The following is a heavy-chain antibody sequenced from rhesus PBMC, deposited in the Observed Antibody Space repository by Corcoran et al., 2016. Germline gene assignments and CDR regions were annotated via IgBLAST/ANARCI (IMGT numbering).Heavy chain of an antibody. D-gene: IGHD5-24*01. CDR3: SRDAVSLDV. CDR2: ISGTSGST. V-gene: IGHV4-147*01. Sequence: QVQLQESGPGPVKPSETLSLTCAVSGISIPTNYWTWIRTSPGKGLEWIGYISGTSGSTSYNPSLKSRVTISKDTSENQFSLRLNSATAADTAVYYCSRDAVSLDVWGRGLLVTVSS. CDR1: GISIPTNY. J-gene: IGHJ5-2*02.